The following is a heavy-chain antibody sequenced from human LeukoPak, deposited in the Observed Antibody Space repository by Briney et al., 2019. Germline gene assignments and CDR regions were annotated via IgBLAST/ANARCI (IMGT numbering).Heavy chain of an antibody. CDR2: ISYDGSNK. V-gene: IGHV3-30*18. CDR1: GFTFSTFA. D-gene: IGHD3-22*01. CDR3: VKDDGEYYYDSSGYYPAK. J-gene: IGHJ4*02. Sequence: GGSLRLSCAASGFTFSTFAIHWVRQAPGKGLEWVAVISYDGSNKYYADSVKGRFAISRDNSKNTLYLQMNSLRAEDTAVYYCVKDDGEYYYDSSGYYPAKWGQGTLVTVSS.